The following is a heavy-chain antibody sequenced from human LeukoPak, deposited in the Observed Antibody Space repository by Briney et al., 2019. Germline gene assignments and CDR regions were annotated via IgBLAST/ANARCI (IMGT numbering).Heavy chain of an antibody. CDR2: IIPIFGTA. Sequence: GASVKVSCKASGGTFSSYAISWVRQAPGQGLEWMGRIIPIFGTANYAQKFQGRVTITTDESTSTAYMELSSLRTEDTALYYCAKDGDILTGVFYYYYYMDVWGKGTTVTVSS. CDR3: AKDGDILTGVFYYYYYMDV. D-gene: IGHD3-9*01. J-gene: IGHJ6*03. V-gene: IGHV1-69*05. CDR1: GGTFSSYA.